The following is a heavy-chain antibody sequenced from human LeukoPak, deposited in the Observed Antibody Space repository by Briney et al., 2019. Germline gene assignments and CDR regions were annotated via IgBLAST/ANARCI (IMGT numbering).Heavy chain of an antibody. CDR3: ARRRYCSGGSCYTAYYFDY. Sequence: GESLKISCKGSGYSFTSYWIGWVRQMPGKGLEWVRIIYPGDSDTRYSPSFQGQVTIPADKSISTAYLQWSSLKASDTAMYYCARRRYCSGGSCYTAYYFDYWGQGTLVTVSS. V-gene: IGHV5-51*01. D-gene: IGHD2-15*01. CDR1: GYSFTSYW. J-gene: IGHJ4*02. CDR2: IYPGDSDT.